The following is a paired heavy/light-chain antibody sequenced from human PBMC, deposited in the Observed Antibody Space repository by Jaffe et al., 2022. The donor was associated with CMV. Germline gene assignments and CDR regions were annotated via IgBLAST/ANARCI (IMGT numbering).Light chain of an antibody. CDR2: LNSDGSH. Sequence: QLVLTQSPSASASLGASVKLTCTLSSGHSNYAIAWHQQQPEKGPRFLMNLNSDGSHSMGDGIPDRFSGSSSGAERYLTISSLQSEDEADYYCQTWGTGVRVFGGGTKVTVL. CDR3: QTWGTGVRV. CDR1: SGHSNYA. V-gene: IGLV4-69*01. J-gene: IGLJ2*01.
Heavy chain of an antibody. CDR1: GFIFNNYA. CDR3: AKVGSWSIAVAGIDY. D-gene: IGHD6-19*01. V-gene: IGHV3-23*01. CDR2: ISYTGGST. Sequence: EVQLLESGGGLVQPGGSLRLSCAASGFIFNNYAMSWVRQAPGKGLEWVSAISYTGGSTYFADSVKGRFTISRDNSKNTLYLHMNSLRAEDTAVYYCAKVGSWSIAVAGIDYWGQGTLLTVSS. J-gene: IGHJ4*02.